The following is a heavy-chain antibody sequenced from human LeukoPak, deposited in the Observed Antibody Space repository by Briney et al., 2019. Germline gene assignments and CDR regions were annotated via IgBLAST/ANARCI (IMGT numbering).Heavy chain of an antibody. CDR2: INSDGSST. Sequence: GSLRLSCAASGFTFSSYWMHWVRQAPGKGLVWVSRINSDGSSTSYADSVKGRFTISRDNAKNSLYLQMNSLRAEDTAVYYCARATNYWHTLIEFWGQGTLVTVSS. CDR3: ARATNYWHTLIEF. D-gene: IGHD5-24*01. J-gene: IGHJ4*02. V-gene: IGHV3-74*01. CDR1: GFTFSSYW.